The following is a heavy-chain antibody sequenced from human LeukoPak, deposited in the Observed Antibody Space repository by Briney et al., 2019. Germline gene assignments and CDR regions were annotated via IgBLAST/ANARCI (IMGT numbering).Heavy chain of an antibody. V-gene: IGHV1-46*01. CDR2: INPSGGST. D-gene: IGHD2-15*01. Sequence: ASVKVSCKASGYTFTGYYMHWVRQAPGQGLEWMGIINPSGGSTSYAQKFQGRVTMTRDTSTSTVYMELSSLRSEDTAVYYCARDRYCSGGSCYSDPSGFDYWGQGTLVTVSS. CDR1: GYTFTGYY. J-gene: IGHJ4*02. CDR3: ARDRYCSGGSCYSDPSGFDY.